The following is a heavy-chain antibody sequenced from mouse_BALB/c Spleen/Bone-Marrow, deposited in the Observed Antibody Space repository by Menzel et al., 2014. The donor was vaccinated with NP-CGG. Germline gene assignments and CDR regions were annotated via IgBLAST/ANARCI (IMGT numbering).Heavy chain of an antibody. CDR3: ARVYGYDTYFYY. J-gene: IGHJ2*01. CDR1: GISITTGNYR. Sequence: EVKLVESGPGLVKPSQTVSLTCTVTGISITTGNYRWSWIRQFPGDKLEWIGYIYYSGTITYNPSLTSRTTITRDTSKNQFFLEMNSLTAEDTATYYCARVYGYDTYFYYWGQGTTPTVSS. V-gene: IGHV3-5*02. D-gene: IGHD2-2*01. CDR2: IYYSGTI.